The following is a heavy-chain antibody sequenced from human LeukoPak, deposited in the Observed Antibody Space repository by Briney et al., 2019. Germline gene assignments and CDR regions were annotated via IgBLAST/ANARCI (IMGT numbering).Heavy chain of an antibody. CDR2: IYHSGST. CDR3: ARDRDDFWSGWHFDP. J-gene: IGHJ5*02. CDR1: GYSISSGYY. D-gene: IGHD3-3*01. V-gene: IGHV4-38-2*02. Sequence: SETLSLTCTVSGYSISSGYYWGWIRQPPGKGLEWIGSIYHSGSTYYNPSLKSRVTISVDMSKNQFSLKLSSVTAADTAVYYCARDRDDFWSGWHFDPWGQGTLVTVSS.